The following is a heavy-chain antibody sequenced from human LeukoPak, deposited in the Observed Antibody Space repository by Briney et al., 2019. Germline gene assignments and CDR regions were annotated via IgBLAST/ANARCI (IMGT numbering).Heavy chain of an antibody. CDR2: IYWNDDK. V-gene: IGHV2-5*01. Sequence: SGPTLVSPTQTLTLTCTFSGFSLSPSGVGVGWIRQPPGKALEWLALIYWNDDKRYSPSLKSRLTITKDTSKNQVVLTMTNMDPADTATYYCARYDFWSGSLDYWGQGTLVTVSS. J-gene: IGHJ4*02. CDR1: GFSLSPSGVG. CDR3: ARYDFWSGSLDY. D-gene: IGHD3-3*01.